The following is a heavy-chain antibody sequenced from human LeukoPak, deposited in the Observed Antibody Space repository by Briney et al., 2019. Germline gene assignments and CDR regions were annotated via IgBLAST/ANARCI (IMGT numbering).Heavy chain of an antibody. D-gene: IGHD6-13*01. J-gene: IGHJ4*02. CDR1: GGSISSYY. V-gene: IGHV4-59*01. CDR2: IYYSGST. CDR3: ARDPAAAGSYFDY. Sequence: PSETLSLTCTVSGGSISSYYWSWIRQPPGKGLEWIGYIYYSGSTNYNPSLKSRVTISVDTSKNQFSLKLSSVTAADTAVYYCARDPAAAGSYFDYWGQGTLVTVSS.